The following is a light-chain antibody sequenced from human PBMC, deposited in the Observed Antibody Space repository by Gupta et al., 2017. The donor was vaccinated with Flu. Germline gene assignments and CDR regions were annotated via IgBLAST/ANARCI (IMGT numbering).Light chain of an antibody. V-gene: IGLV1-44*01. CDR1: SSNIGSHT. Sequence: QSVLTQPPSASGTPGQRVTISCSGSSSNIGSHTVNWYQQLPGPAPKLLIYSDDQRPSGVPDRFSGSKSGTSASLAISGLQAGDEADYYCAAWHDSRNGLVFGGGTKLTVL. CDR2: SDD. J-gene: IGLJ2*01. CDR3: AAWHDSRNGLV.